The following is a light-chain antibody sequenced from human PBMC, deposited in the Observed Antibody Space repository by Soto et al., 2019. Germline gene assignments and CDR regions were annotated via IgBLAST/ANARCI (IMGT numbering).Light chain of an antibody. CDR1: QSVSSSY. CDR2: GAS. CDR3: QQYGSSRGT. J-gene: IGKJ1*01. V-gene: IGKV3-20*01. Sequence: EIVLTQSPGTLSLSQGERATLSCRASQSVSSSYLAWYQQKPGQAPRLLIYGASSRATGIPDRFSGSGSGTDFTLTINKLEPEDFAVYFCQQYGSSRGTFGQGTKVDIK.